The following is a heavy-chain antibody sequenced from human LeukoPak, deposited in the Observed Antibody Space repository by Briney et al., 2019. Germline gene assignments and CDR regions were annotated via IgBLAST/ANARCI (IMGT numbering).Heavy chain of an antibody. J-gene: IGHJ3*02. D-gene: IGHD2-21*02. Sequence: SETLSLTCAVSGSSISSSYWWSWVRQPPGKGLEWIGEVYHSGSTNYYPSLKSRVTISIEESKNQFSLKLSSVTAADTAVYYCAGAYCGGDCYSGRAFDIWGQGTMVTVSS. CDR2: VYHSGST. V-gene: IGHV4-4*02. CDR3: AGAYCGGDCYSGRAFDI. CDR1: GSSISSSYW.